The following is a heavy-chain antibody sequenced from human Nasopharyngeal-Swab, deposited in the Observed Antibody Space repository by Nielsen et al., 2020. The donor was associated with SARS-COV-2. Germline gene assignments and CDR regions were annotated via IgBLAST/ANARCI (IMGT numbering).Heavy chain of an antibody. V-gene: IGHV3-9*01. J-gene: IGHJ4*02. CDR1: GFTFDDYA. CDR3: ARGRGYDSSGSDY. D-gene: IGHD3-22*01. CDR2: ISWNSGSI. Sequence: LKISCAASGFTFDDYAMHWVRQAPGKGLEWVSGISWNSGSIGYADSVKGRFTISRHNSKNTLYLQMNSLRAEDTAVYYCARGRGYDSSGSDYWGQGTLVTVSS.